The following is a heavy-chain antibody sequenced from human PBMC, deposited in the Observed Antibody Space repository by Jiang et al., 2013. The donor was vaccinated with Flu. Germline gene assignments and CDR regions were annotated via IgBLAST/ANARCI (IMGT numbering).Heavy chain of an antibody. V-gene: IGHV3-23*01. CDR2: ITVSGIT. Sequence: VQLLESGGGLVQPGGSLRLSCAASGFILSTYDMTWVRQAPGKGLEWVSTITVSGITYYSDSVKGRFTISRDNSKNTLYLQMNSLRADDTAVYYCPVHGGTFDYWGQGTLV. CDR3: PVHGGTFDY. CDR1: GFILSTYD. J-gene: IGHJ4*02. D-gene: IGHD3-16*01.